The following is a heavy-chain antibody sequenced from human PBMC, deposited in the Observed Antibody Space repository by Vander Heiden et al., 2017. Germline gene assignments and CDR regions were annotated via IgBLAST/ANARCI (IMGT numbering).Heavy chain of an antibody. Sequence: EVQLVESWGGLVQPGGCLRLSCAAPGFTFSSSSMSWVRRAPGKGLEWVSYISSSSSTIYYAGSVKGRFTISRDNAKNSLYLQMNSLRAEDTAVYYCARDKVGATSAWNDAFDIWGQGTMVTVSS. CDR3: ARDKVGATSAWNDAFDI. CDR2: ISSSSSTI. V-gene: IGHV3-48*01. D-gene: IGHD1-26*01. J-gene: IGHJ3*02. CDR1: GFTFSSSS.